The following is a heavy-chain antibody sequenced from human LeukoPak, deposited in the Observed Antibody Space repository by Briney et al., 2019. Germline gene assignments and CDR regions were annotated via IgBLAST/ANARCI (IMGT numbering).Heavy chain of an antibody. CDR3: ARLQDFWSGYYNEYADMGRYYFDY. V-gene: IGHV4-4*02. J-gene: IGHJ4*02. D-gene: IGHD3-3*01. CDR1: GGSISSSNW. CDR2: IYHSGST. Sequence: PSETLSLTCAVSGGSISSSNWWSWVRQPPGKGLEWIGEIYHSGSTNYNPSLKSRVTISVDKSKNQFSLKLSSVTAADTAVYYCARLQDFWSGYYNEYADMGRYYFDYWGQGTLVTVSS.